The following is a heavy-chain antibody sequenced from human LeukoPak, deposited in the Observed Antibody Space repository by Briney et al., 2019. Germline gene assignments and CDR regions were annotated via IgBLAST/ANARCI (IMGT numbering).Heavy chain of an antibody. CDR2: ISYDGSGT. J-gene: IGHJ6*02. CDR1: GFTFSSYV. Sequence: PGRSLRLSCAASGFTFSSYVIHWVRQAPGKGLEWVAMISYDGSGTRYADSVKGRFSISRDNSKNTLYLQMNSLESEDTAVYYCAKDYYGSGSSSCGMDVWGQGTTVTVSS. CDR3: AKDYYGSGSSSCGMDV. D-gene: IGHD3-10*01. V-gene: IGHV3-30-3*02.